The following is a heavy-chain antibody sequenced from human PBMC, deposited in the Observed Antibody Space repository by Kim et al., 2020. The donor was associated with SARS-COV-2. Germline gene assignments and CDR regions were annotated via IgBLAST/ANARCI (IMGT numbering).Heavy chain of an antibody. J-gene: IGHJ4*02. D-gene: IGHD2-21*01. CDR2: T. V-gene: IGHV3-23*01. CDR3: AKGFGGDRAY. Sequence: TANADSVKGWFTISRDNTKNTLDLLMNSLRADDTAEYYCAKGFGGDRAYWGQGTLVTVSS.